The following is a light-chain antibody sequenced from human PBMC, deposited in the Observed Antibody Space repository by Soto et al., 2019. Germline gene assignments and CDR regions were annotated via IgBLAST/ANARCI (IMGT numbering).Light chain of an antibody. CDR3: QQYGKFPLT. CDR2: DAF. CDR1: RDISNY. J-gene: IGKJ4*01. V-gene: IGKV1-33*01. Sequence: DIQMTQSPSSLSASVGDRVTLTCRASRDISNYLSWYQQKPGKAPTLLIYDAFHLETGVPSRFSGSLSGTDFTITISGLQPEDVATYFCQQYGKFPLTFGEGTKVEI.